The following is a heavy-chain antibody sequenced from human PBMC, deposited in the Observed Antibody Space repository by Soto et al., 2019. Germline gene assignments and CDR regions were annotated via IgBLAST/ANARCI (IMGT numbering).Heavy chain of an antibody. CDR3: ARDLILRYFDWLAPYYMDV. CDR1: GYTFTSYA. D-gene: IGHD3-9*01. Sequence: QVPLVQSGAEVKKPGASVKVSCKASGYTFTSYAMHWVRQAPGQRLEWMGWINAGNGNTKYSQKFQGRVTITRDTSASTAYMELSSLRSEDTAVYYCARDLILRYFDWLAPYYMDVWGKGTTVTVSS. CDR2: INAGNGNT. V-gene: IGHV1-3*01. J-gene: IGHJ6*03.